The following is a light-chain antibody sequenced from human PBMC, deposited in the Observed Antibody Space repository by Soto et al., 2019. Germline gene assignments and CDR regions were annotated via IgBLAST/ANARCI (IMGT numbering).Light chain of an antibody. CDR3: SSYAGINNLGV. J-gene: IGLJ1*01. V-gene: IGLV2-8*01. Sequence: QSVLTQPPSASGSPGQSVTISCTGTSSDVGGYKYVSWYQQHQGKAPKLMIFEVNKRPSGVPDRFSGSKSGNTAYLTVSGLQDEDEADYYCSSYAGINNLGVFGTGTKLNVL. CDR1: SSDVGGYKY. CDR2: EVN.